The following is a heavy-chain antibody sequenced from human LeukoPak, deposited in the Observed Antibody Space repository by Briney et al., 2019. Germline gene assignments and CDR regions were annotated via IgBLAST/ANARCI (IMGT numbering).Heavy chain of an antibody. CDR2: ISSSGGTI. J-gene: IGHJ4*02. CDR1: GVSFSDNY. D-gene: IGHD6-19*01. CDR3: ARGAYSSGWAYFDH. V-gene: IGHV3-11*04. Sequence: GGSLRLSCAASGVSFSDNYMSWIRQAPGKGLEWVSYISSSGGTIYYTDSVQGRFTVSRDNAKNSLYLHMDSLRAEDTAVYYCARGAYSSGWAYFDHWGQGTLVTVSS.